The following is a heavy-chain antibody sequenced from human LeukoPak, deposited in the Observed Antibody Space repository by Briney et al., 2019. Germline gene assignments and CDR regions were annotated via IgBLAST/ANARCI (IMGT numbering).Heavy chain of an antibody. J-gene: IGHJ4*02. CDR3: ARGNQLPSNWDY. CDR2: IYYSGST. Sequence: SETLSLTCTVSGGSISSGGYYWSWIRQHPGKGLEWIGYIYYSGSTYYNPSLKSRVIISVDTSKNQFSLKLSSVTAADTAVYYCARGNQLPSNWDYWGQGTLVTVSS. D-gene: IGHD2-2*01. V-gene: IGHV4-31*03. CDR1: GGSISSGGYY.